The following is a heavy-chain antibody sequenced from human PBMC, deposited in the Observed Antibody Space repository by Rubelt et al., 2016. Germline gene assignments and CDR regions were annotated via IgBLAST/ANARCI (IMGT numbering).Heavy chain of an antibody. CDR1: GYTFTAYY. J-gene: IGHJ4*02. CDR3: ARVILATGKAVDY. CDR2: INPNTGGT. V-gene: IGHV1-2*02. Sequence: QVQLVQSGAEVKNPGASVKVSCKASGYTFTAYYMHWVRQAPGQGLEWMGSINPNTGGTYFAQKFQGRVTMTRDTSINTAYMELSGLTSDDTAIYYCARVILATGKAVDYWGQGTLVTVSS. D-gene: IGHD6-13*01.